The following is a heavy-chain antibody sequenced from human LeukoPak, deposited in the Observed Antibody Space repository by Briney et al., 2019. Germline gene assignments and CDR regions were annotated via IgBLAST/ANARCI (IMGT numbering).Heavy chain of an antibody. V-gene: IGHV3-66*01. J-gene: IGHJ4*02. D-gene: IGHD1-26*01. CDR3: ATYSSGSYSNFDY. CDR2: IYSGGST. Sequence: PGGFLRLSCAASGFTFSSNYMSWVRQAPGKGLEWVSVIYSGGSTYYADSVKGRFTIFRDNSKNTLYLQMNSLRAEDTAVYYCATYSSGSYSNFDYWGQGTLVTGSS. CDR1: GFTFSSNY.